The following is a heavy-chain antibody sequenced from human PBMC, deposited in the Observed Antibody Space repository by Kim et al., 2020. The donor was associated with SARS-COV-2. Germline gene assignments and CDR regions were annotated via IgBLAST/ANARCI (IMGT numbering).Heavy chain of an antibody. CDR3: ARDRDTAMVYYYYYGMDV. J-gene: IGHJ6*02. D-gene: IGHD5-18*01. Sequence: GGSLRLSCAASGFTFSDYYMSWIRQAPGKGLEWVSYISSSSSYTNYADSVKGRFTISSDNAKNSLYLQMNSLRAEDTAVYYCARDRDTAMVYYYYYGMDVWGQATTVSGSS. CDR1: GFTFSDYY. V-gene: IGHV3-11*05. CDR2: ISSSSSYT.